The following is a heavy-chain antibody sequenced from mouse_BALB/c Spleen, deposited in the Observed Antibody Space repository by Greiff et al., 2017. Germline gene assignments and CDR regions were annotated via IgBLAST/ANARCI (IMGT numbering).Heavy chain of an antibody. V-gene: IGHV2-6-7*01. CDR2: IWGDGST. J-gene: IGHJ1*01. CDR1: GFSLTGYG. CDR3: ARGGSYWYFDV. Sequence: QVHVKQSGPGLVAPSQSLSITCTVSGFSLTGYGVNWVRQPPGKGLEWLGMIWGDGSTDYNSALKSRLSISKDNSKSQVFLKMNSLQTDDTARYYCARGGSYWYFDVWGAGTTVTVSS.